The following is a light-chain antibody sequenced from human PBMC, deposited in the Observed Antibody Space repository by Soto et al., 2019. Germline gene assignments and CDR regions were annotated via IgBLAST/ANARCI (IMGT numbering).Light chain of an antibody. V-gene: IGLV1-44*01. Sequence: QSVLTQPPSASGTPGQRVTISCPGSSSNIGTNTVNWYQQLPGTAPKLLIYDNNHRPSGVPDRFSGSKSGTSASLAISGLQSEPEADYYCAAWDDSLNGGVFGGGTKLTVL. CDR1: SSNIGTNT. CDR2: DNN. CDR3: AAWDDSLNGGV. J-gene: IGLJ3*02.